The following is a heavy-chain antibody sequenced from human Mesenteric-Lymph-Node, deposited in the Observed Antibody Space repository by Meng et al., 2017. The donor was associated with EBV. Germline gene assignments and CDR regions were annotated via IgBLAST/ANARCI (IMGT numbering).Heavy chain of an antibody. V-gene: IGHV2-5*02. J-gene: IGHJ4*02. CDR1: GFSLSTSGVG. D-gene: IGHD3-9*01. Sequence: QFHFDASRPTLVNPTQTLTLPCTFSGFSLSTSGVGVGWIRQPPGKALEWLALIYWDDDKRYSPSLQSRLTITTDTSKNQVVLTMTNMDRMDTGTYYCAHKSPSSFDILTGPDKNFDYWGQGTLVTVSS. CDR3: AHKSPSSFDILTGPDKNFDY. CDR2: IYWDDDK.